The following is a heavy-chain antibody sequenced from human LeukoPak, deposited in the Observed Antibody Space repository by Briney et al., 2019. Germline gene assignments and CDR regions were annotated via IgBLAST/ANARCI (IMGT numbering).Heavy chain of an antibody. CDR2: IYYSGST. V-gene: IGHV4-39*01. CDR1: GGSISSSSYY. CDR3: ARLRDYSYNFMDV. J-gene: IGHJ6*03. Sequence: SETLSLTCTVSGGSISSSSYYWGWIRQPPGKGLEWIGSIYYSGSTYYNPSLKSRVTISVDTSRNQFSLKLSSVTAADTAVYYCARLRDYSYNFMDVWGKGTTVTISS.